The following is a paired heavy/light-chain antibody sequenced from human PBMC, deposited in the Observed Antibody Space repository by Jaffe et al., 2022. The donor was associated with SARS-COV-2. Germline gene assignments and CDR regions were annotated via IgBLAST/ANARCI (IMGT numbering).Light chain of an antibody. CDR1: QSLLHSNGYNY. J-gene: IGKJ3*01. CDR3: IQALQIPFA. Sequence: IMMTQSPLSLPVTPGEPASISCRSSQSLLHSNGYNYLDWYLQKPGQSPQLLIYLGSNRASGVPDRFSGSGSGTDFTLKISRVEAEDVGVYYCIQALQIPFAFGPGTKVEIK. CDR2: LGS. V-gene: IGKV2-28*01.
Heavy chain of an antibody. J-gene: IGHJ6*02. D-gene: IGHD3-16*01. CDR2: ISYDGRNK. Sequence: QVQLVESGGGVVQPGRSLRLSCAGSGFTFSNFGMHWVRQAPGKGLEWLAIISYDGRNKDYADSVKGRFTISRDNSKNTLYLQMHSLRENDTAVYYCAKVGATHKKSAMDVWGQGTTVIVSS. V-gene: IGHV3-30*18. CDR1: GFTFSNFG. CDR3: AKVGATHKKSAMDV.